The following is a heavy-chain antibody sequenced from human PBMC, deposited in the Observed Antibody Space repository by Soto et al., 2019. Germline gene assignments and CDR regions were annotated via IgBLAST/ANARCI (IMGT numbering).Heavy chain of an antibody. J-gene: IGHJ4*02. Sequence: EVQLVESGGGLIQPGGSLRLSCGVSGFAVSSRYMTWVRQAPGKGLEWVSVIYGGGTTYYADSVKGRFTISRDTSKNTLYLQMNSLRAEDTAVYYCVQTTGWPGFDFWGQGTLVTVSS. CDR2: IYGGGTT. V-gene: IGHV3-53*01. CDR3: VQTTGWPGFDF. D-gene: IGHD6-19*01. CDR1: GFAVSSRY.